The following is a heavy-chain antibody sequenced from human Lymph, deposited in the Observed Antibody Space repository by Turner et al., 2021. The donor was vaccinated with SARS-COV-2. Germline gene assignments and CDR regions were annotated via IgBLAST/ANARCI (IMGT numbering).Heavy chain of an antibody. CDR2: IYYSGST. V-gene: IGHV4-39*01. D-gene: IGHD2-21*02. Sequence: QLQLQESGPGLVKPSETLSLTCTVSGGSISSSSYYWGWIRQPPGQGLEWIGSIYYSGSTYYNPSLKSRVTISVDTSKNQFSLKLSSVTAADTAVYHCARQRLTRYGMDVWGQGTTVTVSS. CDR1: GGSISSSSYY. J-gene: IGHJ6*02. CDR3: ARQRLTRYGMDV.